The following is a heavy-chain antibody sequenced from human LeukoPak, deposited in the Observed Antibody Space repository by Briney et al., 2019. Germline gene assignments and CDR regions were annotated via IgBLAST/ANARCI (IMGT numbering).Heavy chain of an antibody. V-gene: IGHV4-59*01. Sequence: PSETLSLTCTVSGGSISSYYWSWNRQPAGKGLEWIGYIYYSGSTNYNPSLKSRVTISVDMSKNQFSLKLSSVTAADTAVYYCARVAVVTHYYYYMDVWGKGTTVTISS. CDR2: IYYSGST. CDR1: GGSISSYY. CDR3: ARVAVVTHYYYYMDV. J-gene: IGHJ6*03. D-gene: IGHD4-23*01.